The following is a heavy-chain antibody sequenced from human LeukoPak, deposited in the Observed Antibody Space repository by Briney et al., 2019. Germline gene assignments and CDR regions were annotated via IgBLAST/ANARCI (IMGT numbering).Heavy chain of an antibody. V-gene: IGHV1-69*13. CDR1: GGTFSSYA. CDR3: ARPESYGIFDY. J-gene: IGHJ4*02. D-gene: IGHD4-17*01. Sequence: GASVKVSCKASGGTFSSYAISWVRQAPGQGLEWMGGIIPIFGTANYAQKFRGRVTITADESTSTAYMELSSLRSEDTAVYYCARPESYGIFDYWGQGTLVTVSS. CDR2: IIPIFGTA.